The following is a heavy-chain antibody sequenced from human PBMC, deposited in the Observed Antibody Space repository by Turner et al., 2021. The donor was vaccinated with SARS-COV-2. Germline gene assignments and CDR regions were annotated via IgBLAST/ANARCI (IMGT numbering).Heavy chain of an antibody. CDR1: GFTFDDYD. V-gene: IGHV3-9*01. CDR3: GKGKHYYDVLTGYYDS. D-gene: IGHD3-9*01. Sequence: EVQLVESGGGLVQPGRSLRLSCAASGFTFDDYDMHWVRQAPGKGLEWVSGITWNGGIMGYADSVKGRFTVSRDNAKNSLYLQMNRLRAEDTALYYCGKGKHYYDVLTGYYDSWGQGTLVAVSS. CDR2: ITWNGGIM. J-gene: IGHJ4*02.